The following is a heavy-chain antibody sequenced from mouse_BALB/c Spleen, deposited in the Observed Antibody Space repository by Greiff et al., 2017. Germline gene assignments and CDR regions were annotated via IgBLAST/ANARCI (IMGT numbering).Heavy chain of an antibody. CDR2: IAPGSGST. CDR3: ARSAGSLDY. Sequence: ELAKPGASVKMSCKASGYTFTSYWINWIKQRPGQGLEWIGRIAPGSGSTYYNEMFKGKATLTVDTSSSTAYIQLSSLSSEDSAVYFCARSAGSLDYWGQGTTLTVSS. D-gene: IGHD1-1*01. CDR1: GYTFTSYW. V-gene: IGHV1S41*01. J-gene: IGHJ2*01.